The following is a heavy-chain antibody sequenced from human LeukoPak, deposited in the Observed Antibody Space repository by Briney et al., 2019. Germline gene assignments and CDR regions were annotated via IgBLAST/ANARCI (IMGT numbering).Heavy chain of an antibody. CDR2: INHSGST. CDR1: GGSFSGYY. Sequence: SETLSLTCAVYGGSFSGYYWSWIRQPPRKGLEWIGGINHSGSTNYNPSLTSRVTISVDTSKLQFSMKLSSVTAADTAVYYCASSYGGNSGYWGQGTLVTVSS. D-gene: IGHD4-23*01. J-gene: IGHJ4*02. V-gene: IGHV4-34*01. CDR3: ASSYGGNSGY.